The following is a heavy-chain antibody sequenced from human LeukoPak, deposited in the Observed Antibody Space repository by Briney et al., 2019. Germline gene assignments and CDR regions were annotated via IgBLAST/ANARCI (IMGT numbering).Heavy chain of an antibody. CDR1: GFTVSSNY. V-gene: IGHV3-53*01. D-gene: IGHD3-16*01. CDR3: ARDVLRDSYYGMDV. Sequence: GGSLRLSCAASGFTVSSNYMSWVRQAPGKGLEWVSVIYSGGSTYYADSVEGRFTTSRDNSKNTLYLQMNSLRAEDTAVYYCARDVLRDSYYGMDVWGQGTTVTVSS. J-gene: IGHJ6*02. CDR2: IYSGGST.